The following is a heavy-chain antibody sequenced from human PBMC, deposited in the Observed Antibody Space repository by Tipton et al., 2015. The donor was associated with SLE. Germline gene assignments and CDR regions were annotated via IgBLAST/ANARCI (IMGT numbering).Heavy chain of an antibody. CDR2: IYYSGST. Sequence: TLSLTCAVSGYSISSGYYWGWIRQPPGKGLEWIGYIYYSGSTYYNPSLKSRVTISVDTSKNQFSLKLSSVTAADTAVYYCAREGVVAANAFDIWGQGTMVTVSS. CDR3: AREGVVAANAFDI. V-gene: IGHV4-31*11. J-gene: IGHJ3*02. D-gene: IGHD2-15*01. CDR1: GYSISSGYY.